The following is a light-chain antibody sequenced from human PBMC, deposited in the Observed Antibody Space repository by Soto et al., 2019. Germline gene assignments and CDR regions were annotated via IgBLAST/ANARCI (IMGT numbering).Light chain of an antibody. CDR2: GAS. Sequence: IVLTQSPGTLSFSPGERATLSCRASQSVSSNFLAWYQQKPGQAPRLLIYGASNRATGIPDRFSGSGSGTDFTLTISRLEPEDFAVYYCQQYGTSPRTFGQGTKVDIK. CDR1: QSVSSNF. V-gene: IGKV3-20*01. CDR3: QQYGTSPRT. J-gene: IGKJ1*01.